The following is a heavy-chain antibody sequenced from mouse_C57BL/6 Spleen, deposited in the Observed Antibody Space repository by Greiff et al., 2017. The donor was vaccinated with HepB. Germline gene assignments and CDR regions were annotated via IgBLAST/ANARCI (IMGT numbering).Heavy chain of an antibody. J-gene: IGHJ2*01. D-gene: IGHD1-1*01. CDR2: IHPNSGST. CDR3: ARGTTVVGRTFDY. V-gene: IGHV1-64*01. CDR1: GYTFTSYW. Sequence: QVHVKQPGAELVKPGASVKLSCKASGYTFTSYWMHWVKQRPGQGLEWIGMIHPNSGSTNYNEKFKSKATLTVDKSSSTAYMQLSSLTSEDSAVYYCARGTTVVGRTFDYWGQGTTLTVSS.